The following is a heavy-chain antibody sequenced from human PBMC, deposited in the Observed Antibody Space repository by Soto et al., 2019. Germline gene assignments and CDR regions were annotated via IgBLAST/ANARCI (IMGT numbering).Heavy chain of an antibody. V-gene: IGHV3-30*03. CDR1: GFTFSSYG. CDR2: ISYDGSNK. Sequence: QVQLVESGGGVVQPGRSLRLSCAASGFTFSSYGMHWVRQAPGKGLEWVAVISYDGSNKYYADSVKGRFTISRDNSKNTLYLQMNSLRAEDTAVYYCALITMIGVVTTDDAFDIWGQGTMVTVSS. CDR3: ALITMIGVVTTDDAFDI. J-gene: IGHJ3*02. D-gene: IGHD3-22*01.